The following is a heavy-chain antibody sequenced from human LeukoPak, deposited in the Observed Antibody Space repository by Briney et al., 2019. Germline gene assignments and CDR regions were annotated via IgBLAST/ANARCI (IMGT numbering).Heavy chain of an antibody. J-gene: IGHJ4*02. Sequence: SETLSLTCVVYGGSFSGYYWSWIRQPPGKGLEWIGEINHSGSTNYNPSLKNRVTISVDTSKNQFSLKLSSVTAADTAVYYCARGPRIRYFDYWGQGTLVTVSS. D-gene: IGHD1-14*01. CDR1: GGSFSGYY. CDR3: ARGPRIRYFDY. V-gene: IGHV4-34*01. CDR2: INHSGST.